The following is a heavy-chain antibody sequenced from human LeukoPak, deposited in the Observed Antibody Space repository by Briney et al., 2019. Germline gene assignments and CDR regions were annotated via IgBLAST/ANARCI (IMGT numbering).Heavy chain of an antibody. CDR1: GGSISSYY. CDR3: ARGGYSSSWYGERWFDP. V-gene: IGHV4-59*01. D-gene: IGHD6-13*01. CDR2: IYYSGST. Sequence: KPSETLSLTCTVSGGSISSYYWSWIRQPPGKGLEWIGYIYYSGSTNYNPSLKSRVTISADTSKNQFSLKLSSVTAADTAVYYCARGGYSSSWYGERWFDPWGQGTLVTVSS. J-gene: IGHJ5*02.